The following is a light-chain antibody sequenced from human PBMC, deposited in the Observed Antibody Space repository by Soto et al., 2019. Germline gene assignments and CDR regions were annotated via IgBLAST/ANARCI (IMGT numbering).Light chain of an antibody. CDR2: DVS. CDR3: CSSAGSYTSM. Sequence: QSALTQPRSVSESAGQSVTISCTGTSSDVGGYNYVSCYQQHPGKAPKLMISDVSKRPSGVPDRFSGSKSGNTASLTISGLQAEDEADYYCCSSAGSYTSMFGGGTKVTVL. J-gene: IGLJ3*02. V-gene: IGLV2-11*01. CDR1: SSDVGGYNY.